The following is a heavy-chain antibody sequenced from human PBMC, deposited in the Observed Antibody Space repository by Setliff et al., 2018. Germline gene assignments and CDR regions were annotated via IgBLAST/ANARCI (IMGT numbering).Heavy chain of an antibody. CDR2: IYHSGSA. J-gene: IGHJ3*01. D-gene: IGHD1-26*01. CDR3: AREVGTSTSSDAFDV. Sequence: LSLTCTVSGDSISSGDYFWSWIRQPPGKGLEWIAYIYHSGSAYYNPSLKSRVTMSVDTSKNQFSLHLTSVTAADTAAYYCAREVGTSTSSDAFDVWGQGMMVTVSS. V-gene: IGHV4-30-4*08. CDR1: GDSISSGDYF.